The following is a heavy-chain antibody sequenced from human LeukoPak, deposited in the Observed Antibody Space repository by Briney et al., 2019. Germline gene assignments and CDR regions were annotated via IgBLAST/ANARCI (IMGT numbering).Heavy chain of an antibody. CDR2: INRDGSST. CDR3: ARAVAFDY. CDR1: GFTFSSYW. Sequence: GGSLRLSCAASGFTFSSYWMHWVRQAPGKGLVWVSRINRDGSSTSYADSVKGRFTISRDNAKNMLYLQMNSLRAEDTAVYYCARAVAFDYWGQGTLVTVSS. V-gene: IGHV3-74*01. J-gene: IGHJ4*02. D-gene: IGHD6-19*01.